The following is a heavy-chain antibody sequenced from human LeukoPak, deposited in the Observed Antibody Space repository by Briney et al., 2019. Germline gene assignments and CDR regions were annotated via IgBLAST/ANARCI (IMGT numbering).Heavy chain of an antibody. CDR2: ISWNSGSI. CDR3: AKDAYSSSSVPDY. CDR1: GFTFDDYA. Sequence: PGGSLRLSCAASGFTFDDYAMHWVRQAPGKGLEWVPGISWNSGSIGYADSVKGRFTISRDNAKNSLYLQMNSLRAEDTALYYCAKDAYSSSSVPDYWGQGTLVTVSS. V-gene: IGHV3-9*01. J-gene: IGHJ4*02. D-gene: IGHD6-6*01.